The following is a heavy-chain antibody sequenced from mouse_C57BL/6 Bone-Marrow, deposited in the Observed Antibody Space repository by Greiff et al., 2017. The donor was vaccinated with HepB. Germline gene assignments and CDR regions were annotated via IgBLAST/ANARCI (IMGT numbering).Heavy chain of an antibody. CDR1: GYSITSGYY. V-gene: IGHV3-6*01. Sequence: EVHLVESGPGLVKPSQSLSLTCSVTGYSITSGYYWSWIRQFPGNKLEWMGYISYDGSNNYNPSLKNRISITRDTSKNQFFLKLNSVTTEDTATYYCARGHYYGSSPAWFAYWGQGTLVTVSA. D-gene: IGHD1-1*01. CDR3: ARGHYYGSSPAWFAY. CDR2: ISYDGSN. J-gene: IGHJ3*01.